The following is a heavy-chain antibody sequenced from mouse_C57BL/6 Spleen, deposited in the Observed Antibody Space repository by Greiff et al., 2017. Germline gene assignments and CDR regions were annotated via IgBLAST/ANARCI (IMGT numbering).Heavy chain of an antibody. J-gene: IGHJ2*01. Sequence: DVKLVESGGGLVKPGGSLKLSCAASGFTFSDYGMHWVRQAPEKGLEWVAYISSGSSTIYYADTVKGRFTISRDNAKNTLFLQMTSLRSEDTAMYYCARGRNWAGFYFDYWGQGTTLTVSS. V-gene: IGHV5-17*01. D-gene: IGHD4-1*01. CDR3: ARGRNWAGFYFDY. CDR1: GFTFSDYG. CDR2: ISSGSSTI.